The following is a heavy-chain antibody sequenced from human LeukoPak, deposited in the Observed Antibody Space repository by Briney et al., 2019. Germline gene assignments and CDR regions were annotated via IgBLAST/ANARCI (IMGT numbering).Heavy chain of an antibody. CDR3: AKGQGEDPRTYDY. CDR1: GFTFSSYA. D-gene: IGHD1-14*01. J-gene: IGHJ4*02. V-gene: IGHV3-23*01. CDR2: ISGSGGTT. Sequence: QPGGSLRLSCAASGFTFSSYAMSWVRQAPGKGLEWVSAISGSGGTTYYADSVKGRFTISRDNSKNTLYLQMNSLRAEDTAAYYCAKGQGEDPRTYDYWGQGTLVTVSS.